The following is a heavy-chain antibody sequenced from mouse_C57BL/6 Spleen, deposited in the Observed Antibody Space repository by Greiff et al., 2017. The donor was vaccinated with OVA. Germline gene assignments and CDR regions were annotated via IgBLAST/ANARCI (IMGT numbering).Heavy chain of an antibody. Sequence: EVKLVESGGDLVKPGGSLKLSCAASGFTFSSYGMSWVRQTPDKRLEWVATISSGGSYTYYSDSVKGRFTISRDNAKNTLYLQMSSLKSEDTAMYYCARQGVTTVVAPYYAMDYWGQGTSVTVSS. CDR1: GFTFSSYG. CDR3: ARQGVTTVVAPYYAMDY. D-gene: IGHD1-1*01. V-gene: IGHV5-6*02. J-gene: IGHJ4*01. CDR2: ISSGGSYT.